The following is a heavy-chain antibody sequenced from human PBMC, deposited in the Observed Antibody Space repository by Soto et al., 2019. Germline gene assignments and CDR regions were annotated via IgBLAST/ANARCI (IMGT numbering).Heavy chain of an antibody. D-gene: IGHD3-16*01. CDR1: GVSIRSGGYY. J-gene: IGHJ6*02. Sequence: QVQLQESGPGLVKPSQTLSLTCTVSGVSIRSGGYYWSWIRQHPGKGLEWIGYMYSSGTTYYNPSLKSRVTISGDTSNNQVSLKLSSVTAADTAVYYGAGDLRVGEWFGGYYYYAMDVWGQGTTVTVSS. CDR2: MYSSGTT. V-gene: IGHV4-31*03. CDR3: AGDLRVGEWFGGYYYYAMDV.